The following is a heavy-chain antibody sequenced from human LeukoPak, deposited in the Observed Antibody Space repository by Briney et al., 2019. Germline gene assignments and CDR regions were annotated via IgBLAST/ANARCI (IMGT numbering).Heavy chain of an antibody. Sequence: GGSLRLSCAASGFTFDDYGMSWVRQAPGKGLEWVSGINWNGGSTGYADSVKGRFAISRDNAKNSLYLQMNSLRAEDTALYYCARLSDRVEAVDMVYADYYYMDVWGKGTTVTVSS. J-gene: IGHJ6*03. CDR1: GFTFDDYG. CDR2: INWNGGST. D-gene: IGHD2-8*01. CDR3: ARLSDRVEAVDMVYADYYYMDV. V-gene: IGHV3-20*04.